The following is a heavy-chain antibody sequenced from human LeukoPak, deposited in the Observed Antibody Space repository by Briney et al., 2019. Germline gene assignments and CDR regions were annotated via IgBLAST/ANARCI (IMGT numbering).Heavy chain of an antibody. J-gene: IGHJ4*02. D-gene: IGHD3-10*01. CDR1: GSPAIPNT. CDR3: AREGGSGSYGYDY. CDR2: IYSAGST. Sequence: GGSRRSPFAAPGSPAIPNTTSGARKPQGRGREGSSVIYSAGSTYYADSVKGRFTISRDNSKNTVYLQMNSLRPDDTAVYYCAREGGSGSYGYDYWGQGTLVTVSS. V-gene: IGHV3-66*02.